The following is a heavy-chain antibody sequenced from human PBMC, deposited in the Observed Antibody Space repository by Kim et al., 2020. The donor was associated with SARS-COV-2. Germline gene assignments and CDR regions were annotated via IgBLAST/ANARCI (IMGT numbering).Heavy chain of an antibody. CDR1: GFTFSSYG. Sequence: GGSLRLSCAASGFTFSSYGMHWVRQAPGKGLEWVAVIWYDGSNKYYADSVKGRFTISRDNSKNTLYLQMNSLRAEDTAVYYCARGESWGGDCYQTYYYYYGVGIWGPETTVTVS. J-gene: IGHJ6*02. D-gene: IGHD2-21*02. V-gene: IGHV3-33*01. CDR3: ARGESWGGDCYQTYYYYYGVGI. CDR2: IWYDGSNK.